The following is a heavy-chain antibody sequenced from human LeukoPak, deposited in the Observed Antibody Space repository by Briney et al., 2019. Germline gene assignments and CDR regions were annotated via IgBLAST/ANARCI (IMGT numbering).Heavy chain of an antibody. V-gene: IGHV3-74*01. D-gene: IGHD6-13*01. J-gene: IGHJ6*02. Sequence: GGSLRLSCAASGFTFSSYWMHWVRHAPGKGLVWVSRINSDGSSTSYADSVKGRFTISRDNAKNTLYLQMNSLRAEDTAVYYCARGASSSRMFPYYYYGMDVWGQGTTVTVSS. CDR1: GFTFSSYW. CDR2: INSDGSST. CDR3: ARGASSSRMFPYYYYGMDV.